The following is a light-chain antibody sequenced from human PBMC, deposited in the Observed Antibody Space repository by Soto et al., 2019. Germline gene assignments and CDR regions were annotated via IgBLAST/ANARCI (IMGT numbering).Light chain of an antibody. CDR3: QHTYRTLWT. J-gene: IGKJ1*01. CDR2: AAS. Sequence: DIQMTQSPSSLSASVGDRVTITCRASQSISSYLNWYQQKPGKAPKLLIYAASSLQSGVPSRFSGSGSGTDFTLTISSLRPEDFATYYCQHTYRTLWTFGQGTKVEIK. CDR1: QSISSY. V-gene: IGKV1-39*01.